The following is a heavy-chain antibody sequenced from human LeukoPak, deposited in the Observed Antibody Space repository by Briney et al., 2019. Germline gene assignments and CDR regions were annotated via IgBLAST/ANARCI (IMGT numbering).Heavy chain of an antibody. Sequence: ASVTVSYTASVYRFTDFKIHWVGQARGQGSEGMGWVNTASVIIPNSRGPYYPNQFRGRLTITTHTSISTIYLDMKSLTIDDTAVYFCVRVKKILPEFEIWGQGTLLTVSS. CDR3: VRVKKILPEFEI. D-gene: IGHD2-21*01. CDR2: TASVIIPNSRGP. V-gene: IGHV1-2*02. J-gene: IGHJ4*02. CDR1: VYRFTDFK.